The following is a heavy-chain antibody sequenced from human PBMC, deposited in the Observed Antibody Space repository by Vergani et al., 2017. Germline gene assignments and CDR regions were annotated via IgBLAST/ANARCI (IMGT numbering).Heavy chain of an antibody. D-gene: IGHD3-10*01. CDR2: IIPIFGTA. CDR3: ARGRVVRGVRYYYYMDV. CDR1: GGTFSSYA. V-gene: IGHV1-69*01. J-gene: IGHJ6*03. Sequence: QVQLVQSGAEVKKPGSSVKVSCKASGGTFSSYAISWVRQAPGQGLEWMGGIIPIFGTANYAQKFQGRVTITADESTSTAYMGLSSLRSEDTAVYYCARGRVVRGVRYYYYMDVWGKGTTVTVSS.